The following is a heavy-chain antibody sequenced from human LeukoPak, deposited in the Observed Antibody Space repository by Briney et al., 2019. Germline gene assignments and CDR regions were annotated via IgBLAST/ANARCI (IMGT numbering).Heavy chain of an antibody. D-gene: IGHD6-13*01. CDR3: ARDVSSRRFDY. Sequence: PGGSLRLSCAASGFTFSSYSMNWVRQAPGKGLEWVSYISSSSSTIYYADSVKGRFTISRDNAKNSLYLQMNSLRAEDTAVYYCARDVSSRRFDYWGQGTLVTVSS. V-gene: IGHV3-48*01. CDR1: GFTFSSYS. CDR2: ISSSSSTI. J-gene: IGHJ4*02.